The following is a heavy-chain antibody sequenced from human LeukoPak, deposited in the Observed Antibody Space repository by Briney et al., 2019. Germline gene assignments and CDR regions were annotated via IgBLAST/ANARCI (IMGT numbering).Heavy chain of an antibody. D-gene: IGHD3-22*01. J-gene: IGHJ4*02. CDR2: ISYDGSNK. CDR1: GFTFSSYG. V-gene: IGHV3-30*18. Sequence: PGGSLRLSCAASGFTFSSYGMHWVRQAPGKGLEWVAVISYDGSNKYYADSVKGRFTISRDNSKNTLYLQMNSLRAEDTAVYYCAKARYDSSGYYLDYWGQGTLVTVSS. CDR3: AKARYDSSGYYLDY.